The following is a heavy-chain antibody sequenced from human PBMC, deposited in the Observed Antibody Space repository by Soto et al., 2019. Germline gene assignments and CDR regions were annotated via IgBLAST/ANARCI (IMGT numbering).Heavy chain of an antibody. V-gene: IGHV3-30-3*01. Sequence: QVQLVESGGGVVQPGRSLRLSCAASGFSFNNYAIHWVRQAPGRGLEWVALISYDGSNKYFADSVKGRFTISRDNSKNKRTAHVNRTRRCVTGGDYWAREGIGARTSPCGNEDVWR. J-gene: IGHJ6*01. CDR1: GFSFNNYA. CDR2: ISYDGSNK. D-gene: IGHD6-6*01. CDR3: AREGIGARTSPCGNEDV.